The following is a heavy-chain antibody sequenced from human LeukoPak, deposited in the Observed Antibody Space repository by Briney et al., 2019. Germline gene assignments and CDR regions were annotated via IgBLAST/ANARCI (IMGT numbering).Heavy chain of an antibody. J-gene: IGHJ6*03. V-gene: IGHV1-8*01. CDR3: ARSYGSGIYYYYYYMDV. D-gene: IGHD3-10*01. CDR2: TNPNSGNT. CDR1: GYTYTSYD. Sequence: ASVKVSCKASGYTYTSYDINWVRQATGQGLEWMGWTNPNSGNTGYAQKFQGRVTMTRNTSISTAYMELSSLRSEDTAVYYCARSYGSGIYYYYYYMDVWGKGTTVTVSS.